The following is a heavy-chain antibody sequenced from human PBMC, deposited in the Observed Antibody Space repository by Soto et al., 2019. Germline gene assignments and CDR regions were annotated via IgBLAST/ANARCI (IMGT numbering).Heavy chain of an antibody. D-gene: IGHD3-16*01. J-gene: IGHJ4*03. Sequence: GGSLRLSCAVSGLTFNAYAMHWVRQAPGKGLEWVPSISFDGINEYYADSVKGRLTISRDNSKNTVSLQMDSLTAEDTAVYYCATGGPIQIWCYFDAWGQGAQVTVAS. CDR3: ATGGPIQIWCYFDA. CDR1: GLTFNAYA. V-gene: IGHV3-30-3*01. CDR2: ISFDGINE.